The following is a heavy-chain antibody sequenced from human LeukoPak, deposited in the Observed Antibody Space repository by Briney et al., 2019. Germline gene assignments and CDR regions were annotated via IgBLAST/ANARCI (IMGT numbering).Heavy chain of an antibody. Sequence: GGSLRLSCAASEFTFGSYSMNWVRQAPGKGLEWVSSISSSSDYIYYADSVKGRFTISRDNSKNTLYLQMNSLRAEDTAVYYCARVFDKAAGGAFDYWGQGTLVTVSS. CDR3: ARVFDKAAGGAFDY. CDR2: ISSSSDYI. CDR1: EFTFGSYS. D-gene: IGHD6-13*01. J-gene: IGHJ4*02. V-gene: IGHV3-21*01.